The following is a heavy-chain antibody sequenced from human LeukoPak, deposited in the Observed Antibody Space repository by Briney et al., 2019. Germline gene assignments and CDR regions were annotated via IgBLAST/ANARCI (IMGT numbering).Heavy chain of an antibody. CDR2: MNQDGSDK. J-gene: IGHJ4*02. CDR3: ARESTEERPGC. CDR1: GFTLSDYW. D-gene: IGHD1-1*01. V-gene: IGHV3-7*01. Sequence: GGSLRLSCAASGFTLSDYWMSWVRQAPGKGLEWVANMNQDGSDKNYVDSVKGRFTISRDDAKNSLHLQMNSLRAEDTAVYYCARESTEERPGCWGQGTLVTVSS.